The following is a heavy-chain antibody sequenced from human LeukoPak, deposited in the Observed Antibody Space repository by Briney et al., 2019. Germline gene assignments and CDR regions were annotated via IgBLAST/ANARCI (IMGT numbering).Heavy chain of an antibody. CDR1: GYTFTGYY. V-gene: IGHV1-2*02. CDR3: ARGTVPPGEYSSSSV. Sequence: GASVKVSCKTSGYTFTGYYMHWVRQAPGQGLEWMGWINPNSGGTNYAQKFQGRVTMTRDTSISTAYMELGSLTSDDTAVYYCARGTVPPGEYSSSSVWGQGTLVTVSS. D-gene: IGHD6-6*01. J-gene: IGHJ4*02. CDR2: INPNSGGT.